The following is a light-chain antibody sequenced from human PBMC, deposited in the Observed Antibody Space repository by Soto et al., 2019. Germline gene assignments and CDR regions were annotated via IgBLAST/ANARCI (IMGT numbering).Light chain of an antibody. CDR1: ESISRDY. CDR2: GAS. J-gene: IGKJ1*01. V-gene: IGKV3D-20*02. Sequence: EIVLTQSPGTLSLSPGQRATLSCRASESISRDYLAWYQQRLGQAPRLLIYGASSGATGIPDRFSGSGSGTDFTLTISRLEPEDFAVYYCQQRSNWPRTFGQGTKVEIK. CDR3: QQRSNWPRT.